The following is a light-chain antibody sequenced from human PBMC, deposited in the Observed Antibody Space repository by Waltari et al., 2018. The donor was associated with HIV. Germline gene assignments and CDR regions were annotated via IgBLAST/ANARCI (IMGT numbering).Light chain of an antibody. Sequence: SYELTQPPSVSVSPGQTARITCSGDALPKQNAYCYQQKPGPSPVLVIYKDSERPSGIQERVSGSSSGTTVTLNISGVQAEDEADYYCQAADSSGTYKGNWVFGGGTKLTVL. CDR3: QAADSSGTYKGNWV. J-gene: IGLJ3*02. CDR2: KDS. CDR1: ALPKQN. V-gene: IGLV3-25*03.